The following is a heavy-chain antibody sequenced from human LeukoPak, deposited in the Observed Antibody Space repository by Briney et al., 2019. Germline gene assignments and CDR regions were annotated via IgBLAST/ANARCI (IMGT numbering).Heavy chain of an antibody. CDR1: GFTFSSYA. CDR2: ISGSGGTA. CDR3: AKDLTYRYQLPQNAFDI. Sequence: PGGSLRLSCAASGFTFSSYAMSWVRQAPGKGLEWVSAISGSGGTAYYADSVKGRFTISRDNSKNTVYLQMNSLRAEDTAVYYCAKDLTYRYQLPQNAFDIWGQGTMVTVSS. D-gene: IGHD2-2*01. V-gene: IGHV3-23*01. J-gene: IGHJ3*02.